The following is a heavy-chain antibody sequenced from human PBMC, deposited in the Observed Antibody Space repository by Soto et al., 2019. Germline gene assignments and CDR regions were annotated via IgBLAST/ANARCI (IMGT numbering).Heavy chain of an antibody. D-gene: IGHD6-13*01. V-gene: IGHV5-10-1*01. CDR2: IDPSGSYT. J-gene: IGHJ3*02. Sequence: PGDYLKISIKGSGYSFNSYWISWVRQMPGKGMEWLGRIDPSGSYTNYSPSFQGHVTISADQSISTAYLQWSSLKASDTAMYYCARPYPRYSSSWYAFESWDQGTMVTVSS. CDR3: ARPYPRYSSSWYAFES. CDR1: GYSFNSYW.